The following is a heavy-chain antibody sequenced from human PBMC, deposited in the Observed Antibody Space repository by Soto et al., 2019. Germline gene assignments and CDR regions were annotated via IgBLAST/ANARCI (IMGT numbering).Heavy chain of an antibody. CDR3: ASEQQSRRVGDY. J-gene: IGHJ4*02. CDR1: GFSFSSHA. Sequence: GSLRLSCAASGFSFSSHAMHWVRQAPGKGLEWVAGISYDGVSKYYTGSVKGRFTIARDNSRNALYLQLNSLSSGDTAIYYCASEQQSRRVGDYWGLGTLVTVSS. V-gene: IGHV3-30-3*01. D-gene: IGHD6-13*01. CDR2: ISYDGVSK.